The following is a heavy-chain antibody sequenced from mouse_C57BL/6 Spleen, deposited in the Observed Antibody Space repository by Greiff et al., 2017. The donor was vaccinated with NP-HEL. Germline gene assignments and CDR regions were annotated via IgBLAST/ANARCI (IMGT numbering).Heavy chain of an antibody. V-gene: IGHV1-66*01. D-gene: IGHD1-1*01. J-gene: IGHJ4*01. CDR2: IYPGSGNT. CDR1: GYSFTSYY. Sequence: VQLQQSGPELVKPGASVKISCKASGYSFTSYYIHWVKQRPGQGLEWIGWIYPGSGNTKYNEKFKGKATLTADTSSSTAYMQLSSLTSEDSAVYYCARNYGSDYAMDYWGQGTSVTVSS. CDR3: ARNYGSDYAMDY.